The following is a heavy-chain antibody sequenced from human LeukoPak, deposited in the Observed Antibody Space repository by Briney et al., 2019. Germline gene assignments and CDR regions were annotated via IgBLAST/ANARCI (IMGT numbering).Heavy chain of an antibody. J-gene: IGHJ5*02. V-gene: IGHV1-69*05. Sequence: SVKVSCKASGGTFSSYAISWVRQAPGQGLEWMGGIIPIFGTANYAQKFQGRVTITTDESTSTAYMELSSLRSEDTAVYCCARSQNWNYIWFDPWGQGTLVTVSS. CDR1: GGTFSSYA. CDR3: ARSQNWNYIWFDP. CDR2: IIPIFGTA. D-gene: IGHD1-7*01.